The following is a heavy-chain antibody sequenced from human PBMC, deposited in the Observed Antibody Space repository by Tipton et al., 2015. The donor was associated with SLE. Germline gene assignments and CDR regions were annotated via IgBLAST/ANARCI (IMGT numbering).Heavy chain of an antibody. V-gene: IGHV4-34*01. CDR3: ASNWAWDAFDI. CDR1: GGSFSGYY. Sequence: TLSLTCAVYGGSFSGYYWSWIRQPPGKGLEWIGEINHSGSTNYNPSLKSRVTISVDTSKNQFSLKLSTVTAADTAVYYCASNWAWDAFDIWGQGLMVTVSS. D-gene: IGHD1-1*01. J-gene: IGHJ3*02. CDR2: INHSGST.